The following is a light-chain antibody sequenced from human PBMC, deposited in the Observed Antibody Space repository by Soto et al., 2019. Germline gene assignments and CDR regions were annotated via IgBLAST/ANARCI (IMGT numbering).Light chain of an antibody. J-gene: IGLJ2*01. CDR1: ISDVGRYNL. CDR2: EDI. CDR3: CSYAGGASVV. V-gene: IGLV2-23*01. Sequence: QSALTQPASVSGSPGQSITISCTGTISDVGRYNLVSWYQQHPDKAPKLIIYEDIERPSGVSHRCSGSTSGNTASLTISGLQTEDEAKYFCCSYAGGASVVFGGGAKRTVL.